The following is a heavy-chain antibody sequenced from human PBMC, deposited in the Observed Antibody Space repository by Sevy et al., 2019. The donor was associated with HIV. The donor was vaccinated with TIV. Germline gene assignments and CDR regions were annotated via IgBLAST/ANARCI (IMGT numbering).Heavy chain of an antibody. D-gene: IGHD2-2*01. J-gene: IGHJ4*02. Sequence: GGCLRLSCVASGVTFSKYSMSWVRQTPGKGLEWVSTLSFACGRINYADSVKGRFTMSRDDSRNTFYLQMASLRAEDTAIYYCAREGCSKPHDYWGQGNLVTVSS. CDR1: GVTFSKYS. CDR3: AREGCSKPHDY. CDR2: LSFACGRI. V-gene: IGHV3-23*01.